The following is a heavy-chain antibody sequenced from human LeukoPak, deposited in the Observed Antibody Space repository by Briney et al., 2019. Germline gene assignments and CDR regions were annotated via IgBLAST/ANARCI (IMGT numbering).Heavy chain of an antibody. Sequence: PGGSLRLSCAASGFTFDDYAMHWVRQAPGKGLEWVSGISWNSGSIGYADSVKGRFAISRDNAKNSLYLQMNSLRAEDTALYYCANRLFSIWGQGTMVTVSS. V-gene: IGHV3-9*01. CDR1: GFTFDDYA. J-gene: IGHJ3*02. CDR3: ANRLFSI. D-gene: IGHD3-22*01. CDR2: ISWNSGSI.